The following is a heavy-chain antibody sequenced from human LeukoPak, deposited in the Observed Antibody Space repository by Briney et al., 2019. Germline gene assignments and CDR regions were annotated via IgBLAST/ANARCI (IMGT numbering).Heavy chain of an antibody. Sequence: GGSLRLSCAASGFTFSSYGMSWVRQAPGKGLEWVSAISDSGDSTYSADSVKGRFTISRDNSENMLYLQMNSLRVEDTAVYFCAKDRPNYYGSNGHYYRRDGDYWGQGTLVTVSS. J-gene: IGHJ4*02. CDR1: GFTFSSYG. D-gene: IGHD3-22*01. CDR2: ISDSGDST. CDR3: AKDRPNYYGSNGHYYRRDGDY. V-gene: IGHV3-23*01.